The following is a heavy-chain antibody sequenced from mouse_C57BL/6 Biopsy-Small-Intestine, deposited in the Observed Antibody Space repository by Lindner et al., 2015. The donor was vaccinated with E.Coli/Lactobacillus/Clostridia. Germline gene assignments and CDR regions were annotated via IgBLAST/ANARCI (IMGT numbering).Heavy chain of an antibody. D-gene: IGHD1-2*01. CDR1: GYTFTSSG. CDR2: ISPSNGKT. V-gene: IGHV1-74*01. Sequence: SVKVSCKASGYTFTSSGLTWVRQAPGQGLEWMGWISPSNGKTNYAQKIKGRVTMTTDTSTSTAYMELRSLSSDDTAVYYCAKGGYGDGYRWGQGTLVTVS. J-gene: IGHJ3*01. CDR3: AKGGYGDGYR.